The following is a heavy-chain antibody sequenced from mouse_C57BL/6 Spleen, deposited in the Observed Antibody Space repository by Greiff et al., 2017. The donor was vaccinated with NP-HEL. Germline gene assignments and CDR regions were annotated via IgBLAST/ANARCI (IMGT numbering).Heavy chain of an antibody. D-gene: IGHD1-1*01. J-gene: IGHJ1*03. Sequence: QVQLQQPGAELVRPGSSVKLSCKASGYTFTSYWMHWVKQRPIQGLEWIGNIDPSDSETHYNQKFKNKATLTVDKSSSKAYMQLSSLTSEDSAVYYCAVYCYGTSEYFDVWGTGTTVTVSS. V-gene: IGHV1-52*01. CDR1: GYTFTSYW. CDR3: AVYCYGTSEYFDV. CDR2: IDPSDSET.